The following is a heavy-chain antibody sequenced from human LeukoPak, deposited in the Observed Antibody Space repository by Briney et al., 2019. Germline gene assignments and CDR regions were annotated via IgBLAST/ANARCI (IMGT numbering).Heavy chain of an antibody. CDR1: GGSISSGSYY. Sequence: SETLSLTCTVSGGSISSGSYYWSWIRQPAGKGLEWIGRIYTSGSTNYNPSLKSRVTISVDTSKNQFSLKLSSVTAADTAVYYCAREYLLWLGEFRGFDPWGQGTLVTVSS. CDR2: IYTSGST. V-gene: IGHV4-61*02. CDR3: AREYLLWLGEFRGFDP. D-gene: IGHD3-10*01. J-gene: IGHJ5*02.